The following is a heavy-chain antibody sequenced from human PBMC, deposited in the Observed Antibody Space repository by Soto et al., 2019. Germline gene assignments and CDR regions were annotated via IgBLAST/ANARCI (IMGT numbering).Heavy chain of an antibody. J-gene: IGHJ5*02. V-gene: IGHV1-3*01. D-gene: IGHD3-16*01. CDR2: INAGNGNT. CDR1: GYTFTSYA. Sequence: GASVKVSCKASGYTFTSYAMHWVRQAPGQRLEWMGWINAGNGNTKYSQKFQGRVTSTRDTSPSTAYMELSSLRSEDTAVYYCARPVTTFDNWFDPWGQGTLITVS. CDR3: ARPVTTFDNWFDP.